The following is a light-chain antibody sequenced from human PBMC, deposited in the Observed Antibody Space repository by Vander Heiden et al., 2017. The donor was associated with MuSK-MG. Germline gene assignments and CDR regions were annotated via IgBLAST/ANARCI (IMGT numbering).Light chain of an antibody. CDR3: QQHNYSPLA. J-gene: IGKJ1*01. V-gene: IGKV4-1*01. Sequence: DILMTQSPDSLPVSLGDSATINCQSSQSGFYSFNTKNYLAWYQLNPGQPPKLLIYWASTRDTGIPDRFSGSGSGTDFTLTISSLQAEDVAVYYCQQHNYSPLAFGQGTKVEIK. CDR1: QSGFYSFNTKNY. CDR2: WAS.